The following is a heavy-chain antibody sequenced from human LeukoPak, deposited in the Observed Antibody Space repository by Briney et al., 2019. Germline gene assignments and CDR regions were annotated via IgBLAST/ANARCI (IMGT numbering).Heavy chain of an antibody. V-gene: IGHV4-31*03. CDR1: GGSISSNNHH. D-gene: IGHD5-18*01. Sequence: SETLSLTCTVSGGSISSNNHHWGWIRQPPGKGLEWIGYIYYSGSTYYNPSLKSRVTISVDTSKNQFSLKLSSVTAADTAVYYCARDPGYSYGEDAFDIWGQGTMVAVSS. CDR2: IYYSGST. CDR3: ARDPGYSYGEDAFDI. J-gene: IGHJ3*02.